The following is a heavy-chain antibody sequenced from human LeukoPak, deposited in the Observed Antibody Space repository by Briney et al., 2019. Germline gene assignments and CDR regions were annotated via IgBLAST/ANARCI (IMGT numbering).Heavy chain of an antibody. V-gene: IGHV1-8*01. CDR1: GYTFTSYD. J-gene: IGHJ5*02. D-gene: IGHD2-2*03. CDR2: MNPNSGNT. Sequence: EASVKVSCKASGYTFTSYDINWVRQATGQGLEWMGWMNPNSGNTGYAQKFQGRVTMTRNTSISTAYMVLSSLRSEDTAVYYCARGGSGYCSSTSCHNWFDPWGQGTLVTVSS. CDR3: ARGGSGYCSSTSCHNWFDP.